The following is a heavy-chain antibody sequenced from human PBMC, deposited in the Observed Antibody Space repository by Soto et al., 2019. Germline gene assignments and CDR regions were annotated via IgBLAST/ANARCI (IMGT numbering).Heavy chain of an antibody. CDR3: ARDFCGGDCSDDYYYSAMDV. V-gene: IGHV4-61*01. CDR2: IYYSGST. D-gene: IGHD2-21*02. CDR1: GGSVSSGSHY. Sequence: SETLSLTCTVSGGSVSSGSHYWSWIRQPPGKGLDWIGQIYYSGSTLYNPSLKSRVTISVDTSKNQFSLELSSVTAADTAVYYCARDFCGGDCSDDYYYSAMDVWGQGTTVTVS. J-gene: IGHJ6*02.